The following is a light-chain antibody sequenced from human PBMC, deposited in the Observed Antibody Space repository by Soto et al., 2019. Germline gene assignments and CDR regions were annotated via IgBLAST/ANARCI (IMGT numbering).Light chain of an antibody. CDR2: GNS. CDR1: SSNIGAGYD. J-gene: IGLJ1*01. Sequence: HSVLTQPPSVSGAPGQRVTISYTGSSSNIGAGYDVHWYQQLPGTAPKLLIYGNSNRPSGVPDRFSGSKSGTSASLAITGLQAEDEADYYCQSYDSSLYVFGTGTKVTVL. V-gene: IGLV1-40*01. CDR3: QSYDSSLYV.